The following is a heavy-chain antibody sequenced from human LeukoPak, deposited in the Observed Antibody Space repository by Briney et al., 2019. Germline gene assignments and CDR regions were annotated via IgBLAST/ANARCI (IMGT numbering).Heavy chain of an antibody. Sequence: GGSLRLSCAASGFTFRTSWMDWVRQAPGKGLEWVSSITSTSDYTYYADSVKGRFTVSRDNAKNSLYLQMNSLRVEDTAVYYCAREGGYCSGTTCYYAFAIWGRGTMVTVSS. CDR3: AREGGYCSGTTCYYAFAI. J-gene: IGHJ3*02. D-gene: IGHD2-2*01. V-gene: IGHV3-21*01. CDR1: GFTFRTSW. CDR2: ITSTSDYT.